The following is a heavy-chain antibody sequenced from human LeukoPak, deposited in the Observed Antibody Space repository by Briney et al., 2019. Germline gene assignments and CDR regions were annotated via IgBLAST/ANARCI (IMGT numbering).Heavy chain of an antibody. V-gene: IGHV1-24*01. D-gene: IGHD4-17*01. Sequence: ASVKVSCKVSGYTLTELSMHWVRQAPGKGLEWMGGFDPEDGETIYAQKFQGRVTMTEDTSTDTAYMELSSLRSEDTAVYYCATTQMTTVTTGHWFDTWGQGTLVTVSS. CDR2: FDPEDGET. CDR1: GYTLTELS. J-gene: IGHJ5*02. CDR3: ATTQMTTVTTGHWFDT.